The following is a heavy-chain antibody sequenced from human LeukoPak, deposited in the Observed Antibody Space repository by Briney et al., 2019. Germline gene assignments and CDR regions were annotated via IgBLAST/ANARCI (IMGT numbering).Heavy chain of an antibody. CDR3: ARRPGGWFDP. J-gene: IGHJ5*02. CDR1: GYSISSGYY. D-gene: IGHD3-10*01. CDR2: IYHSGST. Sequence: PSETLSLTCTVAGYSISSGYYWGWIRQPPGKGLEWIGSIYHSGSTYYNPSLKSRVTISVDTSKNQFSLKLSSVTAADTAVYYCARRPGGWFDPWGQGTLVTVSS. V-gene: IGHV4-38-2*02.